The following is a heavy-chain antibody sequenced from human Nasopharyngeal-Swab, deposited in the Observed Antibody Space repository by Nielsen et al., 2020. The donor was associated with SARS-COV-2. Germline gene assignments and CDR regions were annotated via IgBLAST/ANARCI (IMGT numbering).Heavy chain of an antibody. CDR2: FYYSGST. CDR1: GGPTTNYY. CDR3: ARWSTISRFFDF. V-gene: IGHV4-59*01. J-gene: IGHJ4*02. D-gene: IGHD1-26*01. Sequence: SETLSLTCTASGGPTTNYYWSWIRQPPGKGLEWIGNFYYSGSTNYSPSLKSRVTISADTSKNQFSLKLTTVTAADTAMYYCARWSTISRFFDFWGQGTQVTVSS.